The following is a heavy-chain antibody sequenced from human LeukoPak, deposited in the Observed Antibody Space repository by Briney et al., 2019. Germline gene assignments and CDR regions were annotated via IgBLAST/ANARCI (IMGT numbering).Heavy chain of an antibody. Sequence: ASVKVSCKASGDTFSSYAISWVRQAPGQGLEWMGGIIPIFGTANNAQKFQGRVTITADKSTSTAYMELSSLRSEDTAVYYCARGRMAGTYVFDSWGQGTLVTVSS. D-gene: IGHD6-19*01. CDR3: ARGRMAGTYVFDS. CDR2: IIPIFGTA. V-gene: IGHV1-69*06. J-gene: IGHJ4*02. CDR1: GDTFSSYA.